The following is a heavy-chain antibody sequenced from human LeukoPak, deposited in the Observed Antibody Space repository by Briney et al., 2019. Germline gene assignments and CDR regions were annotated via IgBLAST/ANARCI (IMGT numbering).Heavy chain of an antibody. CDR1: GFTFSSYA. V-gene: IGHV3-23*01. CDR2: ISGSGDTT. D-gene: IGHD4/OR15-4a*01. J-gene: IGHJ4*02. Sequence: GGSLRLSCAASGFTFSSYAMTWVRQAPGRGLEWVSRISGSGDTTYYADSVKGRFTLSRDNSKNTLYLPMNSLSAEDTAVYYCAKDATVLSYDYWGQGTLVTVSS. CDR3: AKDATVLSYDY.